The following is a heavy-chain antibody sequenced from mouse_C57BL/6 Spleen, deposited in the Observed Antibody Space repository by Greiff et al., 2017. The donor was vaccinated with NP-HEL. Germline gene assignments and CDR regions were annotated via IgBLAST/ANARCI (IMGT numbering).Heavy chain of an antibody. CDR2: IYPSDSET. CDR1: GYTFTSYW. D-gene: IGHD4-1*01. CDR3: ARGGTGPFAY. J-gene: IGHJ3*01. V-gene: IGHV1-61*01. Sequence: QVQLQQPGAELVRPGSSVKLSCKASGYTFTSYWMDWVKQRPGQGLEWIGNIYPSDSETHYNQKFKDKATLTVGKSSSTAYMQLSSLTSEDSAVYYCARGGTGPFAYWGQGTLVTVSA.